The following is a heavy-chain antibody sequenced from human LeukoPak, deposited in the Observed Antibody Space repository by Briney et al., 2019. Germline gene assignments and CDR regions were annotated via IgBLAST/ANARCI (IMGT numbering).Heavy chain of an antibody. CDR2: ISSSGDTI. J-gene: IGHJ3*02. CDR1: GFTFSDYN. Sequence: PGGSLRLSCAASGFTFSDYNMNWVRQAPGKGLEWVSYISSSGDTIYYADSVKGRFTISRDNAKNSLYLQMNSLRAEDTAVYYCARDGDRYYYDSSGYYPEGAFDIWGQGTMVTVSS. CDR3: ARDGDRYYYDSSGYYPEGAFDI. V-gene: IGHV3-48*01. D-gene: IGHD3-22*01.